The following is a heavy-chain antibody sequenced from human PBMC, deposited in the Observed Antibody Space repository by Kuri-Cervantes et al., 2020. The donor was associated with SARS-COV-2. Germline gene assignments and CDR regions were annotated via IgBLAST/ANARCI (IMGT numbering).Heavy chain of an antibody. V-gene: IGHV1-8*03. CDR2: INPNSGNT. Sequence: ASVKVSCKASGYTFTSYDINWVRQATGQGLEWMGWINPNSGNTGYAQKFQGRVTITRNTSISTAYMELRSLRSDDTAVYYCARVVVVPAAISNPGGMDVWGKGTTVTVSS. CDR1: GYTFTSYD. CDR3: ARVVVVPAAISNPGGMDV. D-gene: IGHD2-2*02. J-gene: IGHJ6*03.